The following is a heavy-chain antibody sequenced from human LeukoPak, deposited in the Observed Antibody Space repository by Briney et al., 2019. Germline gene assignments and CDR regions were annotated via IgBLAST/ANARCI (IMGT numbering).Heavy chain of an antibody. Sequence: GGSLRLSCAASGFSFSTSWMHWVRRAPGKGLVWVSRIDADGSMIRYADSVKGRFTISRDNAKNTLYLQMSSLRVEDTAVYYCVRALTGTDDFWGQGTLVTVSP. CDR2: IDADGSMI. CDR1: GFSFSTSW. D-gene: IGHD1-7*01. CDR3: VRALTGTDDF. V-gene: IGHV3-74*01. J-gene: IGHJ4*02.